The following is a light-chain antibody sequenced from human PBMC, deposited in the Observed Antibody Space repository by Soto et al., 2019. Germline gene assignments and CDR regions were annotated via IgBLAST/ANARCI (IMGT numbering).Light chain of an antibody. V-gene: IGKV1-39*01. Sequence: DIPMTQSPSSLSASVGDRVTITCRASQSISSYLNWYQQKPGEAPKLLIYAASSLQSGVPSRFSGSGSGTDFTLTISSLQPEDFATYYCQQSYSTLYTFGQGTKLEIK. CDR3: QQSYSTLYT. J-gene: IGKJ2*01. CDR2: AAS. CDR1: QSISSY.